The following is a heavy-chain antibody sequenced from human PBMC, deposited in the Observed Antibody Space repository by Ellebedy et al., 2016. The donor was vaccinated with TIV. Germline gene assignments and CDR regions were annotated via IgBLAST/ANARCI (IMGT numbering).Heavy chain of an antibody. CDR3: AGGISVAGTSLGF. CDR1: GFTVSSNY. Sequence: GESLKISCAASGFTVSSNYMSWVRQAPGRGLEWVLTIYSSGGTYYAGSVKGRFTISRDNSKNTLYLQMNSLRAEDTAVYYCAGGISVAGTSLGFWGQGTLVTVSS. CDR2: IYSSGGT. D-gene: IGHD6-19*01. J-gene: IGHJ4*02. V-gene: IGHV3-53*01.